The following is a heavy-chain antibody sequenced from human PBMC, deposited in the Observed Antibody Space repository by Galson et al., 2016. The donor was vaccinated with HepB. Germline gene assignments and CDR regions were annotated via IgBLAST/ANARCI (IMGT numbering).Heavy chain of an antibody. CDR3: ARGYCNGAKCYSKGPAYFDY. J-gene: IGHJ4*02. Sequence: ETLSLTCAVYGASFSDYYWTWLRQPPGKRLEWIGEITHSKIINYNPSLKSRVSMSVDTSKNQFSLRLTSVTAADTAVYYCARGYCNGAKCYSKGPAYFDYWGQGTLVTVSS. V-gene: IGHV4-34*01. D-gene: IGHD2-15*01. CDR2: ITHSKII. CDR1: GASFSDYY.